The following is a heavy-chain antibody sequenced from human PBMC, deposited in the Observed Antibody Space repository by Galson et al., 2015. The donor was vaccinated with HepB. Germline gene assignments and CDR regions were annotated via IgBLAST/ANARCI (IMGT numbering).Heavy chain of an antibody. CDR2: IYYSGST. Sequence: SLTCTVSGGSISSYYWSWIRQPPGKGLEWIGYIYYSGSTNYNPSLKSRVTISVDTSKNQFSLKLSSVTAADTAVYYCARGYYDSSGYPVDHWGQGTLVTVSS. CDR3: ARGYYDSSGYPVDH. J-gene: IGHJ4*02. CDR1: GGSISSYY. V-gene: IGHV4-59*01. D-gene: IGHD3-22*01.